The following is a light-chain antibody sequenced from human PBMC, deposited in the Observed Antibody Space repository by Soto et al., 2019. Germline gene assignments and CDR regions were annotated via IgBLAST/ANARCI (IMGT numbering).Light chain of an antibody. CDR1: EGVRSF. J-gene: IGKJ2*01. CDR3: QQYDIWPPYT. V-gene: IGKV3D-15*01. CDR2: DAV. Sequence: EIVLTQSPATLSLSPGESATLTCRASEGVRSFLAWYQQKPGQAPRLLIYDAVNRATGIPPRFSGGGSGTEFTVTISSLQSEDFAIYYCQQYDIWPPYTFGQGTKVEF.